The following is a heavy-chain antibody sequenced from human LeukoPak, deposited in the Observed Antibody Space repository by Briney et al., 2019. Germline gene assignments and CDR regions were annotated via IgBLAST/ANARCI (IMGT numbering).Heavy chain of an antibody. V-gene: IGHV1-2*02. D-gene: IGHD2-15*01. CDR2: INPNSGGT. CDR1: GYTFTSYY. CDR3: ARDRGVDYCSGGSCSHYYYYMDV. J-gene: IGHJ6*03. Sequence: ASVKVSCKASGYTFTSYYMHWVRQAPGQGLGWMGWINPNSGGTNYAQKFQGRVTMTSDTSISTAYMELSRLRSDDTAVYYCARDRGVDYCSGGSCSHYYYYMDVWGKGTTVTISS.